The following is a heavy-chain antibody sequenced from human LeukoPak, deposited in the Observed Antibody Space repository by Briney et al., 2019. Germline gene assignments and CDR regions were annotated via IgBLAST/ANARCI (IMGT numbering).Heavy chain of an antibody. J-gene: IGHJ4*02. CDR3: AKVGGDYSSSWYGTFDY. Sequence: PGGSLRLSCAASGFTFDDYAMHWVRQAPGKGLEWVSGISWNSGSIGYADSVKGRFTISRDNAKNSLYLQMNSLRAEDTALYYCAKVGGDYSSSWYGTFDYWGQGTLVTVSS. V-gene: IGHV3-9*01. CDR2: ISWNSGSI. D-gene: IGHD6-13*01. CDR1: GFTFDDYA.